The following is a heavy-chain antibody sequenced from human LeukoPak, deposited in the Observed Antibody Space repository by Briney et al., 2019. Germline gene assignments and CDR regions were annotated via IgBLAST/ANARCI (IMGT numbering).Heavy chain of an antibody. V-gene: IGHV3-30*02. CDR2: IRYDGSNK. CDR3: PTQGGGRYLYYYYYYMDV. J-gene: IGHJ6*03. Sequence: GGSLRLSCAASGFTFSSYGMHWVRHAPGKGLVWVAFIRYDGSNKAYAYAVKVRFTISRDSSENTLYGQMNIMIAEDTAVYHFPTQGGGRYLYYYYYYMDVWGKGTTVTVSS. D-gene: IGHD1-26*01. CDR1: GFTFSSYG.